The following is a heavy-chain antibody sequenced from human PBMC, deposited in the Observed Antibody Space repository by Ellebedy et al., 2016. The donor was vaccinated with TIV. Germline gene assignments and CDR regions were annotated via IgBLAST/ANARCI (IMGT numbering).Heavy chain of an antibody. J-gene: IGHJ4*02. Sequence: AASVKVSCKTSGYSFTGYYIHWVRQPPGKGPEWVGWINPDDGVTVYEQTLQGRVTITGDTSISTVYMELSSLRSDDTAIYYCVRDLTNPVTGDYWGQGTLVFVSS. V-gene: IGHV1-2*02. CDR1: GYSFTGYY. D-gene: IGHD4-11*01. CDR3: VRDLTNPVTGDY. CDR2: INPDDGVT.